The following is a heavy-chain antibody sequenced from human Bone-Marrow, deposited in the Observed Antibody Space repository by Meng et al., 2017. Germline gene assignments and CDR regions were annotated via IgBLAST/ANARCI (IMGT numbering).Heavy chain of an antibody. Sequence: QVRLQAAGPGLVKPSETLSLTCAVSGGSISSDYWSWIRQPPGKGLEWIGYISYSGSTNYNPSLKSRVTISVDTSKNQFSLKLSSVTAADTAVYYCARDNMGSIDYWGQGTLVTVSS. CDR3: ARDNMGSIDY. V-gene: IGHV4-59*01. CDR2: ISYSGST. CDR1: GGSISSDY. D-gene: IGHD1-26*01. J-gene: IGHJ4*02.